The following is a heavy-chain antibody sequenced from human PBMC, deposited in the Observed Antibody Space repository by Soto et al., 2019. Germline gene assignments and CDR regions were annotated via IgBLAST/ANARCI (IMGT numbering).Heavy chain of an antibody. CDR3: AKDRDDYRNYVFDY. CDR2: SSGSGSGGST. D-gene: IGHD4-4*01. CDR1: GFXFXXYA. Sequence: EVQLLESGGGLVQPGXXLRLSCAASGFXFXXYAMTWVRQAPGKGLEWVSISSGSGSGGSTNYADSVKGRFTISRDNSKNTLYLQMNSLRVEDTAVYYCAKDRDDYRNYVFDYWGQGTLVTVSS. J-gene: IGHJ4*02. V-gene: IGHV3-23*01.